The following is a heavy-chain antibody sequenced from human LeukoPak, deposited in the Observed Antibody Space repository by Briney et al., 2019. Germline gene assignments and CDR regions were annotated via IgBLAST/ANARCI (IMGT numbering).Heavy chain of an antibody. D-gene: IGHD6-19*01. CDR1: GGSISSSSYY. J-gene: IGHJ4*02. CDR2: IYYSGST. Sequence: SETLSLTCTVSGGSISSSSYYWGWIRQPPGKGLEWIGSIYYSGSTYYNPSLKSRVTISVDTSKNQFSLKLSSVTAADTAVYYCARGSSGWSYYFDYWGQGTLVTVPS. CDR3: ARGSSGWSYYFDY. V-gene: IGHV4-39*01.